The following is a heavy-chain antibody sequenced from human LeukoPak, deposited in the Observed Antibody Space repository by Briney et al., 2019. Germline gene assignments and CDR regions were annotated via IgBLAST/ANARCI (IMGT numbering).Heavy chain of an antibody. CDR1: GFTLSNAW. Sequence: GGSLRLSCAASGFTLSNAWMSRVRQAPGKGLEWVGRIKSKTDGGTTDYAAPVKGRFTISRDDSKNTLYLQMNSLKTEDTAVYYCTTAPSLTDAFDIWGQGTMVTVSS. CDR3: TTAPSLTDAFDI. CDR2: IKSKTDGGTT. V-gene: IGHV3-15*01. J-gene: IGHJ3*02.